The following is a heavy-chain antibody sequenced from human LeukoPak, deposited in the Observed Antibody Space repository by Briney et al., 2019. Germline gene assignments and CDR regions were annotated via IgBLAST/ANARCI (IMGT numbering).Heavy chain of an antibody. Sequence: ASVKVSCKASGGTFSSYAISWVRQAPGQGLEWMGGIIPIFGTANYAQKFQGRVTMTRDMSTSTVYMELSSLRSEDTAVYYCARYGSGQYYWGQGTLVTVSS. V-gene: IGHV1-69*05. CDR3: ARYGSGQYY. D-gene: IGHD3-10*01. CDR1: GGTFSSYA. CDR2: IIPIFGTA. J-gene: IGHJ4*02.